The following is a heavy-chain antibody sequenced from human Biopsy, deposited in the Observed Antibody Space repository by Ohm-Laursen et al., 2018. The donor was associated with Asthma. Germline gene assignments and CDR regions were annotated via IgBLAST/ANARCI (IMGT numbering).Heavy chain of an antibody. CDR3: ARATSTWSQSGPHYFDH. Sequence: SGTLSLTCIVSPGSINDYYWNWIRQFPGKGLEWIGYVHSTGSTRFNPSLKSRLTISVDTSVDQVSLKLTSVTAADTAVYYCARATSTWSQSGPHYFDHWGQGTLVTVSS. V-gene: IGHV4-59*01. CDR1: PGSINDYY. D-gene: IGHD6-13*01. J-gene: IGHJ4*02. CDR2: VHSTGST.